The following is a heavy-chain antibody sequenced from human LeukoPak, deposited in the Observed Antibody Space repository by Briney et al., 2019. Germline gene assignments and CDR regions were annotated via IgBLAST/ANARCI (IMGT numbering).Heavy chain of an antibody. D-gene: IGHD6-19*01. CDR3: AKDQYSSGLDAFDI. CDR2: ISGSGGST. Sequence: RPGVSLRLSCAASGFTFSCYAMSWVRQAPGKGLEWVSAISGSGGSTYYADSVKGRFTISRDNSKNALYLQMNSLRAEDTAVYYCAKDQYSSGLDAFDIWGQGTMVTVSS. V-gene: IGHV3-23*01. J-gene: IGHJ3*02. CDR1: GFTFSCYA.